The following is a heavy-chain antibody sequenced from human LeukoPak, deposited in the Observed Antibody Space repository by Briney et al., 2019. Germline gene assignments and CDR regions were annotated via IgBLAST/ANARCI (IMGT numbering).Heavy chain of an antibody. V-gene: IGHV3-30*04. Sequence: PGRSLRLSCAASEFTFSTYAMHWVRQAPGKGLEWAALISYDGTNKQYADSVKGRFTISRDNSKNTLYLQMNSLRAEDTALYYCARDATTATGWVYMDVWGKGTTVTVSS. J-gene: IGHJ6*03. CDR1: EFTFSTYA. D-gene: IGHD6-13*01. CDR3: ARDATTATGWVYMDV. CDR2: ISYDGTNK.